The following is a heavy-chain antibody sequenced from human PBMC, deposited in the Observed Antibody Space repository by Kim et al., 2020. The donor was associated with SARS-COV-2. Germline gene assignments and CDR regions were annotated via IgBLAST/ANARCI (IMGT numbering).Heavy chain of an antibody. Sequence: APKFQGRVTITADESTSPAYMELSSLRSEDTAVYYCASPEYSSPNFVLDYWGQGTLVTVSS. J-gene: IGHJ4*02. CDR3: ASPEYSSPNFVLDY. V-gene: IGHV1-69*01. D-gene: IGHD6-6*01.